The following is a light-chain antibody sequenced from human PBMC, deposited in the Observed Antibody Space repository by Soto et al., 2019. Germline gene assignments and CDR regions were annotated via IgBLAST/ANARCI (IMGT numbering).Light chain of an antibody. CDR2: GAS. J-gene: IGKJ5*01. CDR1: QSVSSN. V-gene: IGKV3-15*01. CDR3: QQYNNGPPVT. Sequence: EIVMTQSPVTLSVSPGERATLSCRASQSVSSNLAWYQQKPGQAPRLLIYGASTRATGIPARFSGSGSGTDFTLIFISLQSEDFAVYYCQQYNNGPPVTFGQGTRLEIK.